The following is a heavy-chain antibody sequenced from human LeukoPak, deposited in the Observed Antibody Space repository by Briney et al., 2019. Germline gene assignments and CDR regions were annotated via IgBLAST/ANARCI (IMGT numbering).Heavy chain of an antibody. D-gene: IGHD6-19*01. J-gene: IGHJ4*02. CDR2: ISRTSHTI. CDR3: ARYLGGWSFDY. CDR1: GFTFSHYD. Sequence: GGSLRLSCAASGFTFSHYDMIWVRQAPGKGLEWVSYISRTSHTIYYADSVKGRFTISRDNAKNSLYLQMNSLRVEDTAVYSCARYLGGWSFDYWGQGTLVTVSS. V-gene: IGHV3-48*01.